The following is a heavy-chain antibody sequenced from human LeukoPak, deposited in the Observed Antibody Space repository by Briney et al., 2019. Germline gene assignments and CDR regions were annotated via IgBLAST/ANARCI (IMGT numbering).Heavy chain of an antibody. CDR3: ARGRYSSSWYNWFDP. D-gene: IGHD6-13*01. CDR2: VSGSGGNI. J-gene: IGHJ5*02. CDR1: GFTFSSYT. V-gene: IGHV3-23*01. Sequence: GGSLRPSCAASGFTFSSYTMSWVRQAPGKGLEWVSGVSGSGGNIHYADSVKGRFTISRDNSKNTLYLQMNSLRAEDTAVYYCARGRYSSSWYNWFDPWGQGTLVTVSS.